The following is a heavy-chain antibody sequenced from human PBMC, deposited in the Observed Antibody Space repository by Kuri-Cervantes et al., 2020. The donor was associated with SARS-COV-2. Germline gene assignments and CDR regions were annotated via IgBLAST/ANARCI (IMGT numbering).Heavy chain of an antibody. CDR1: GGTFSSYA. CDR2: IIPIFGTA. J-gene: IGHJ6*03. Sequence: SVKVSCKASGGTFSSYAISWVRQAPGQGLEWMGGIIPIFGTANYAQKFQGRVTITADESTSTACMELSSLRSEDTAVYYCARSQGIRGEDTGMVYYQYYMDVWGKGTTVTVSS. D-gene: IGHD5-18*01. V-gene: IGHV1-69*13. CDR3: ARSQGIRGEDTGMVYYQYYMDV.